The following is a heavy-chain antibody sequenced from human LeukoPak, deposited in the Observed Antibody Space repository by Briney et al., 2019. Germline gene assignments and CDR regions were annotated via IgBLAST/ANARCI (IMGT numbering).Heavy chain of an antibody. D-gene: IGHD6-6*01. Sequence: TSETLSLTCTVSGGSISSGSYYWGWIRQPPGKGLEWIGSIYYSGSTYYNPSLKSRVTISVDTSKNQFSLKLRFVTAADTAVNDCARTVFRSSSGFEYWGQGTLVTVSS. V-gene: IGHV4-39*01. CDR3: ARTVFRSSSGFEY. CDR1: GGSISSGSYY. CDR2: IYYSGST. J-gene: IGHJ4*02.